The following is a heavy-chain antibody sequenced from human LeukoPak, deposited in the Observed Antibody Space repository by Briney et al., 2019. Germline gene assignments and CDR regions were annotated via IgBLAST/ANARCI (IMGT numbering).Heavy chain of an antibody. CDR2: IKQDGSEK. Sequence: PGGSLRLSCAASGFTFSRDWMSWVRQAPGKGLEWVANIKQDGSEKYYVDSVKGRFTISRDNAKKSLYLQMNSLRAEDTAVYYCARDSDYSNYNWGQGTLGTVSS. CDR3: ARDSDYSNYN. D-gene: IGHD4-11*01. V-gene: IGHV3-7*01. J-gene: IGHJ4*02. CDR1: GFTFSRDW.